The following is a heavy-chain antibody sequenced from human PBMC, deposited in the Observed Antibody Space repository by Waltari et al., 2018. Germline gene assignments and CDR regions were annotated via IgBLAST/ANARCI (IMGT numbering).Heavy chain of an antibody. CDR1: GITIVDYA. V-gene: IGHV3-23*01. J-gene: IGHJ3*01. D-gene: IGHD6-19*01. Sequence: EVRLLESGGGLVQPGGSLRLSCAASGITIVDYAMNWARQAPGGGPEWVASISGGGRGTYYADSVKGRFTISRDTSTNTVYLQRNSLRAEDTAVYYCLKPHVAVAGVDAFDVWGPGTLVTVSS. CDR2: ISGGGRGT. CDR3: LKPHVAVAGVDAFDV.